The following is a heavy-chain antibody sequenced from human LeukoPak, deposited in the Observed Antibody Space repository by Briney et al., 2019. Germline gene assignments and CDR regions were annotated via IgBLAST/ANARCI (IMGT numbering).Heavy chain of an antibody. CDR1: GFTFSDYT. CDR3: ARDNAGYDY. V-gene: IGHV3-48*01. CDR2: ITRSSSPI. J-gene: IGHJ4*02. Sequence: GGSLRLSCAASGFTFSDYTMNWVRQAPGKGLEWLSYITRSSSPIYYVDSVKGRFTVSRDNAKNSLYLQMNSLRAEDTAVYYCARDNAGYDYWGQGTLVTVSS. D-gene: IGHD5-12*01.